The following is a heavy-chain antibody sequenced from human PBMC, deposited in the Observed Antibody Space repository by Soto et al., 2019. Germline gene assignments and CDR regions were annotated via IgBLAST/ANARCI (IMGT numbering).Heavy chain of an antibody. V-gene: IGHV3-48*01. CDR2: ISSSSSSTI. J-gene: IGHJ6*04. CDR1: GFTFSTYS. CDR3: ARGQYCSGGSCSVGV. Sequence: GGSLRLSCAASGFTFSTYSMNWVRQAPGKGLEWVSYISSSSSSTIYYAVSVKGRFTISRDNAKNSLYLQMNSLRAEDTAVYYCARGQYCSGGSCSVGVWGKGTTVTVSS. D-gene: IGHD2-15*01.